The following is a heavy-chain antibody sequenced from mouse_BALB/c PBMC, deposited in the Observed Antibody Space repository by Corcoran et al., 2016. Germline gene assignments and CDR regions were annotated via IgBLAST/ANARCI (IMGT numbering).Heavy chain of an antibody. Sequence: EVQLQQSGAELVRPGALVKLSCKASGFNIKDYYMHWVKQRPEQGLEWIGWIDPENGNTIDDPKFQGKASITADTSSNTAYLQLSSLTSEDTAVYYCASRTTATYAMDYWCQGTSVTVSS. V-gene: IGHV14-1*02. CDR1: GFNIKDYY. CDR3: ASRTTATYAMDY. J-gene: IGHJ4*01. D-gene: IGHD1-2*01. CDR2: IDPENGNT.